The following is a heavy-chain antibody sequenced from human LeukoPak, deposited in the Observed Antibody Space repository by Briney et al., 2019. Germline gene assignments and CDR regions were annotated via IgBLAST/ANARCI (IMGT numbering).Heavy chain of an antibody. V-gene: IGHV3-30-3*01. Sequence: PGGSLRLSCAASGFTFSSYAMHWVRQAPGKGLEWVAVISYDGSNKYYADSVKGRFTISRDNSKNTLYLQMNSLRAEDTAVYYCARDGHSSSSDAFDIWGQGTMVTVSS. CDR2: ISYDGSNK. CDR1: GFTFSSYA. CDR3: ARDGHSSSSDAFDI. J-gene: IGHJ3*02. D-gene: IGHD6-6*01.